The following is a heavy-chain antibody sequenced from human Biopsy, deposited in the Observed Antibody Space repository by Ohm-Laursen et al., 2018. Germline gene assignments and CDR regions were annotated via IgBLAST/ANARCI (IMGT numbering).Heavy chain of an antibody. CDR3: ATELLPPGVGGPWLDS. CDR2: ISASSSYI. V-gene: IGHV3-21*06. J-gene: IGHJ5*01. Sequence: SLRLSCSASGFSFSDHYMNWVRQAPGKGLEWVSSISASSSYIHYADSVKGRLTVSRDNTKNSLYLQMNSLRAADTAIYYCATELLPPGVGGPWLDSWGQGTPVTVSS. CDR1: GFSFSDHY. D-gene: IGHD3-10*01.